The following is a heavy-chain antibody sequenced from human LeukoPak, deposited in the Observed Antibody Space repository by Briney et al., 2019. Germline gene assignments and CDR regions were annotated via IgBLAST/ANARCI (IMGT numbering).Heavy chain of an antibody. Sequence: PSETLSLTCTVSGGSMSDYYWSWIRQPPGKGLEWIGYIYYSGSTHYNPALTSRVAISVDTSKNQFSLNLSSVTAADTAVYYCARVRYSGNWDYWGQGTLVTVSS. J-gene: IGHJ4*02. D-gene: IGHD4-11*01. CDR1: GGSMSDYY. CDR2: IYYSGST. CDR3: ARVRYSGNWDY. V-gene: IGHV4-59*08.